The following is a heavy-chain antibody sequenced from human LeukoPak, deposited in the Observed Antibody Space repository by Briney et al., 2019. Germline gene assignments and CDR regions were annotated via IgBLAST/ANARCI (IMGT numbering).Heavy chain of an antibody. Sequence: GGSLRLSCAASGFTFSNYEMNWVRQAPGKGLEWVSYISSSGSTTYYADSVKGRFTISRDIAKNSLYLQMNGLRAEDTAVYYCAELGITMIGGVWGKGTTVTISS. J-gene: IGHJ6*04. CDR1: GFTFSNYE. V-gene: IGHV3-48*03. D-gene: IGHD3-10*02. CDR2: ISSSGSTT. CDR3: AELGITMIGGV.